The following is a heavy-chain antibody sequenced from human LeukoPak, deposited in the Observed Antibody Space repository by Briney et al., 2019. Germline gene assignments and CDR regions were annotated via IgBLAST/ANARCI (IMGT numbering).Heavy chain of an antibody. V-gene: IGHV1-18*01. D-gene: IGHD3-10*01. CDR2: ISAYNGNT. CDR1: GYTFTSYG. J-gene: IGHJ4*02. Sequence: ASVTVSCTASGYTFTSYGISWVRQAPGQGLEWMGWISAYNGNTNYAQKLQGRVTMTTDTSTSTAYMELRSLRSDDTAVYYCARDLRYYYDSGNFDYWGQGTLVTVSS. CDR3: ARDLRYYYDSGNFDY.